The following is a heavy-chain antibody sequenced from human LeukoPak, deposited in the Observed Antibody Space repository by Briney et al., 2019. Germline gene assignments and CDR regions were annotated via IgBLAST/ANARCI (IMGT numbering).Heavy chain of an antibody. CDR3: TRSVSGSYPIVH. V-gene: IGHV3-53*01. D-gene: IGHD1-26*01. J-gene: IGHJ4*02. Sequence: PGGSRRSSWAPPGLTARTASITWVRKAPGKGLRWVSIIYSDGSTYYADSVRGRFSISRDNSKNTVYLQMNSLRAEDTAVYYCTRSVSGSYPIVHWGQGTLVTVSS. CDR2: IYSDGST. CDR1: GLTARTAS.